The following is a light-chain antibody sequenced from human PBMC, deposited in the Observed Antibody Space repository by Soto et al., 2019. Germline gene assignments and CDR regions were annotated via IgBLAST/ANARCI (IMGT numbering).Light chain of an antibody. CDR3: SSYTTSSTPYV. J-gene: IGLJ1*01. V-gene: IGLV2-14*01. CDR2: EVS. Sequence: QSVLTQPASVSGSPGQSITISYTGTSSDIGDYNFVSWYQHHPGKAPKLMIYEVSNRPSGVSNRFSGSKSGNTASLTISGLQAEDEADYYCSSYTTSSTPYVFGTGTKVTVL. CDR1: SSDIGDYNF.